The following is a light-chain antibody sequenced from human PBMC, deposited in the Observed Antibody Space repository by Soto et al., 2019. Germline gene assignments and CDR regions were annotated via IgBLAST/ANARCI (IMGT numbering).Light chain of an antibody. CDR1: SSDVGSYNL. J-gene: IGLJ1*01. V-gene: IGLV2-23*01. CDR2: DGS. Sequence: QSVLTQPASVSGSPGQSITISCTGTSSDVGSYNLVSWYQQHPDKAPKLMIFDGSLRPSGVSNRFSGSKFGNTASLTISGLQAEDEADHYCCSYAGSSTLVFGTGTKLTVL. CDR3: CSYAGSSTLV.